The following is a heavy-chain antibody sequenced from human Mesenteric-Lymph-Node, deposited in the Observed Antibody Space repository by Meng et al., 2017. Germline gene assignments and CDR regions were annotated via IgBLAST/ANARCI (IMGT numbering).Heavy chain of an antibody. CDR3: ARNVPGTSAYYD. J-gene: IGHJ4*02. Sequence: GQPQASWPGSVQPSDHPSHTWAVSWYSSSSTNWWGWFRKPPGKGLEWIGYIYYSGSTFYNPSLKSRVTMSVDTSKNQFSLNLNSVTAVDTAVYYCARNVPGTSAYYDWGQGTLVTVSS. D-gene: IGHD3-22*01. CDR1: WYSSSSTNW. CDR2: IYYSGST. V-gene: IGHV4-28*01.